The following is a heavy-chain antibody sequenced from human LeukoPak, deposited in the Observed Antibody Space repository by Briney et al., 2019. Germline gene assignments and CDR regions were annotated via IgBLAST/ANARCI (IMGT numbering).Heavy chain of an antibody. CDR2: ISAYNGNT. CDR3: ATGQYYYGSGSIWFDP. D-gene: IGHD3-10*01. J-gene: IGHJ5*02. Sequence: ASVKVSCKASGYTFTSYGISWVRQAPGQGLEWMGWISAYNGNTNYAQKLQGRVTMTTDTSTSTAYMELRSLRSDDTAVYYCATGQYYYGSGSIWFDPWGQGTLVTVSS. V-gene: IGHV1-18*01. CDR1: GYTFTSYG.